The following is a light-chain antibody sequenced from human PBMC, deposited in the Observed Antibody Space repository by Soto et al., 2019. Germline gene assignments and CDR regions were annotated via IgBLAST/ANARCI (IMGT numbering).Light chain of an antibody. J-gene: IGLJ2*01. CDR3: YSAADNNLV. CDR1: ILAKKY. CDR2: KES. Sequence: SYKLTQPSSVSVSPGQTARITCSGDILAKKYARWIQQKPGQAPVLVIYKESERPSGIPERFSGSSSGTTVTLTIRGAQVEDEADYYCYSAADNNLVFGGGTQLTVL. V-gene: IGLV3-27*01.